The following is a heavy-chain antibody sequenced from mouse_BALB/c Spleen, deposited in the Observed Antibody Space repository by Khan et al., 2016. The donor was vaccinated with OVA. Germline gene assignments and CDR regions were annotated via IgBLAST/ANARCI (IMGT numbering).Heavy chain of an antibody. D-gene: IGHD1-1*01. CDR2: ISYSGRT. Sequence: EVQLQESGPGLVKPSQSLYLTCTVTGYSITSDYAWNWIRQFPGNKLEWMGYISYSGRTSYNPTLKSRISITRDTSKNQFFLQLNSVTTEDTATYDCARSQTINAGVANDFDYWGQGTTLTCSS. CDR1: GYSITSDYA. J-gene: IGHJ2*01. CDR3: ARSQTINAGVANDFDY. V-gene: IGHV3-2*02.